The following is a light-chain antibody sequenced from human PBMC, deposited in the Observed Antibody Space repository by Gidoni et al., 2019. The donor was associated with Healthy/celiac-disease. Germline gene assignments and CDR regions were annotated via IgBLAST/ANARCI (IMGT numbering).Light chain of an antibody. CDR1: TGAVTSGYY. J-gene: IGLJ1*01. CDR2: STS. V-gene: IGLV7-43*01. CDR3: LLYYGGAQGV. Sequence: QTVVPQVPSLTLSPRGTVTLTCASSTGAVTSGYYPNWFQQKPGQAPTALIYSTSNQHSVTPARFSGSLLGGKADLTLSGVQPEDEAEYYCLLYYGGAQGVFGTGTKVTVL.